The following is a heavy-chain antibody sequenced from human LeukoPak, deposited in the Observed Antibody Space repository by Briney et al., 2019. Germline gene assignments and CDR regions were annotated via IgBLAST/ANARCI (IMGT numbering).Heavy chain of an antibody. J-gene: IGHJ4*02. CDR3: AKRGDGGHKSLEY. Sequence: PGTSLRLPCVASGFTFSNYGMHWVRQAPGKGLEWVATITYDGSSEYYADSVKDRFTVSRDNSKNTLYLQMSSLKTEDTAAYYCAKRGDGGHKSLEYWGQGTLVIVSS. CDR2: ITYDGSSE. V-gene: IGHV3-30*18. D-gene: IGHD3-16*01. CDR1: GFTFSNYG.